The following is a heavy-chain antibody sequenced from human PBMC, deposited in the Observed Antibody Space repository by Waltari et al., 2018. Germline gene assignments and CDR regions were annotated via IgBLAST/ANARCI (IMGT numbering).Heavy chain of an antibody. CDR1: GFTFSSSG. J-gene: IGHJ4*02. CDR2: IWYDGSNK. D-gene: IGHD3-22*01. V-gene: IGHV3-33*01. Sequence: QVQLVESGGGVVQPGRSLRLSCAASGFTFSSSGMHWVRQAPGKGLEGVAVIWYDGSNKYYADSVKGRFTISRDNSKNTLYLQMNSLRAEDTAVYYCARDRYYYDSSGYVDYWGQGTLVTVSS. CDR3: ARDRYYYDSSGYVDY.